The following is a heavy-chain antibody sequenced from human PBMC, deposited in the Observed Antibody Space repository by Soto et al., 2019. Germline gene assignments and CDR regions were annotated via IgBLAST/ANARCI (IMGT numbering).Heavy chain of an antibody. V-gene: IGHV4-34*11. CDR1: GGSFSGYY. CDR3: ARMVGYSGYDWYFDL. Sequence: SETLSLTCAVYGGSFSGYYWSWIRQPPGKGLEWIGYIYYSGSTNDNPSLKSRVITSVDTSKNQFSLKLTSVTAADTAVYYCARMVGYSGYDWYFDLWGRGTLVTVSS. J-gene: IGHJ2*01. CDR2: IYYSGST. D-gene: IGHD5-12*01.